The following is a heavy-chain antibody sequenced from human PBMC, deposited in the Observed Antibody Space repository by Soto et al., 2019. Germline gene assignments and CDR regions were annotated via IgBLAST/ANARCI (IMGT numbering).Heavy chain of an antibody. CDR1: GGTFSSYT. CDR3: ARVVQYYGSGRQNYYYYGMDV. J-gene: IGHJ6*02. CDR2: IIPILGIA. V-gene: IGHV1-69*02. D-gene: IGHD3-10*01. Sequence: QVQLVQSGAEVKKPGSSVKVSCKASGGTFSSYTISWVRQAPGQGLEWMGRIIPILGIANYAQKFEGRVTIPADKATSRAYMERSSLRSEDTAVYYCARVVQYYGSGRQNYYYYGMDVWGQGTTVTVSS.